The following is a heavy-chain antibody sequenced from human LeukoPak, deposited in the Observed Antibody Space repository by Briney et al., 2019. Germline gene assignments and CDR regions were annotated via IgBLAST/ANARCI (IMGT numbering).Heavy chain of an antibody. CDR1: GLTFSSYE. J-gene: IGHJ4*02. Sequence: PGGSLRLSCAASGLTFSSYEMNWVRQAPGKGLEWVSYISSSGSTKYYADSVKGRFTISRDNAKNSLYLQMNSLRAEDTAVYYCARGHSYASKGFDYWGQGTLVTVSS. V-gene: IGHV3-48*03. CDR3: ARGHSYASKGFDY. D-gene: IGHD5-18*01. CDR2: ISSSGSTK.